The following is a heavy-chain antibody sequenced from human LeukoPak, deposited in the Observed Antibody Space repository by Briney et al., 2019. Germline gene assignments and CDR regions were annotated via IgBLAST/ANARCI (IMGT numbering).Heavy chain of an antibody. CDR2: ISYDGSNK. V-gene: IGHV3-30-3*01. Sequence: GGSLRLSCAASGFTFSSYAMHWVRQAPGKGLEWVAVISYDGSNKYYADSVRGRFTISRDNSKNTIYLQMDSLRAEDTAIYYCARDYWWNYDYWGQGTLVTVSS. J-gene: IGHJ4*02. D-gene: IGHD1-7*01. CDR3: ARDYWWNYDY. CDR1: GFTFSSYA.